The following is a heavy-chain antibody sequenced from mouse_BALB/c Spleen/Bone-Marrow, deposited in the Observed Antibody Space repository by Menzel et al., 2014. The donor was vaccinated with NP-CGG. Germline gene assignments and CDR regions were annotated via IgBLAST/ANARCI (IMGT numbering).Heavy chain of an antibody. CDR3: ARELGDY. D-gene: IGHD4-1*01. J-gene: IGHJ3*01. V-gene: IGHV1-9*01. CDR2: ILPGSGST. CDR1: GYTFSSYW. Sequence: QVTLKVCGAELMKPGASVKISCKASGYTFSSYWIEWVKQRPGHGLEWIGEILPGSGSTNYNEKFKGKATFTADTSSNTAYMQLSSLTSEDSAVYYCARELGDYWGQGTLVTVSA.